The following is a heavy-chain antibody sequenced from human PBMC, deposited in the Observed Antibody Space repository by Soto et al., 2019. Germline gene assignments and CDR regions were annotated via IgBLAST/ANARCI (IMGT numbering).Heavy chain of an antibody. CDR1: GGSISSSSYY. Sequence: SETLSLTCTVSGGSISSSSYYWGWIRQPPGKGLEWIGSIYYSGSTYYNPSLKSRVTISVDTSKNQFSLKLSSVTAADTAVYYCARDSERTYSSSWYYYYYGMDVWGQGTTVTVSS. V-gene: IGHV4-39*02. CDR2: IYYSGST. D-gene: IGHD6-13*01. CDR3: ARDSERTYSSSWYYYYYGMDV. J-gene: IGHJ6*02.